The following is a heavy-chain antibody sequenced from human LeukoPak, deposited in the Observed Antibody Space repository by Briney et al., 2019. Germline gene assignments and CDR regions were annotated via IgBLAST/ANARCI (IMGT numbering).Heavy chain of an antibody. J-gene: IGHJ6*03. D-gene: IGHD2-2*01. V-gene: IGHV3-33*01. CDR2: IWYDGSNK. Sequence: GGSLRLSCAASGFTFSSYGMHWVRQAPGKGLEWVAVIWYDGSNKYYADSVKGRFTISRDNSKNTLYLQMNSLRAEDTAVYYCARDGDCSSTSCSPAPYYYYYYMDVWGKGTTVTVSS. CDR3: ARDGDCSSTSCSPAPYYYYYYMDV. CDR1: GFTFSSYG.